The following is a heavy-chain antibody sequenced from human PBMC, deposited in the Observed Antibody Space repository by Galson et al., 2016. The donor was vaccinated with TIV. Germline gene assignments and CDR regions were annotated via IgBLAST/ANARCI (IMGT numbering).Heavy chain of an antibody. Sequence: ATLSLTCTVSGGSISSTSYYWGWIRQPPGKGLEWIGNIYYSGSAYYKPSLKSRVPISVDTSKNQFSLKLSSVTAADTAVYYCATYCSSTTCLFDPWGQGTLVTVSS. CDR1: GGSISSTSYY. V-gene: IGHV4-39*01. D-gene: IGHD2-2*01. J-gene: IGHJ5*02. CDR2: IYYSGSA. CDR3: ATYCSSTTCLFDP.